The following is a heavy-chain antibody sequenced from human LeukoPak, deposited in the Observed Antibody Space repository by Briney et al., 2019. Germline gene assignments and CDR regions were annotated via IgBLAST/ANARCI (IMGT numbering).Heavy chain of an antibody. CDR1: GYTFTGYY. D-gene: IGHD5-12*01. CDR3: ARAYSGYEAFDY. V-gene: IGHV1-2*02. CDR2: INPNSGGT. J-gene: IGHJ4*02. Sequence: SVQVSCKASGYTFTGYYIHWVRQAPGQGLEWMGWINPNSGGTNYARKFQGRVTMTRDTSITYMELSRLRSDDTAVYYCARAYSGYEAFDYWGQGTLVTVSS.